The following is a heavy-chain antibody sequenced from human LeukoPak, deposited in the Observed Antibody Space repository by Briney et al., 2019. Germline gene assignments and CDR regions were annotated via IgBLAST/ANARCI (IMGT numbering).Heavy chain of an antibody. V-gene: IGHV3-7*01. CDR3: ARDTSSGSYLFDY. Sequence: GGSLRLSCAASGFTFSSYWMSWVHQAPGKGLEWVANIKQDGSEKYYVDSVKGRFTISRDNAKNSLYLQMNSLRAEDTAVYYCARDTSSGSYLFDYWGQGTLVTVSS. CDR2: IKQDGSEK. D-gene: IGHD1-26*01. J-gene: IGHJ4*02. CDR1: GFTFSSYW.